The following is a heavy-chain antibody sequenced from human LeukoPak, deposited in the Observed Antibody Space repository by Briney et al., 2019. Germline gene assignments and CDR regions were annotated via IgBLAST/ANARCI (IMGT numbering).Heavy chain of an antibody. Sequence: PSETLSLTCAVRGESFSAYFWSWVPQVPRKGLGWIGEIDHRVVSTYNPSLTSRATMLVDTSNNTFSLSLTSVTAADTATYYCASRSLTLAAARCFDDWGQGTVVTVSS. CDR3: ASRSLTLAAARCFDD. CDR2: IDHRVVS. J-gene: IGHJ4*03. CDR1: GESFSAYF. V-gene: IGHV4-34*01. D-gene: IGHD2-15*01.